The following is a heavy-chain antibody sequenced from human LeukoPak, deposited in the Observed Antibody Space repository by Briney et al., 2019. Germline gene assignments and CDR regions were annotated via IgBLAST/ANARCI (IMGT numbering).Heavy chain of an antibody. CDR2: ISYDGSNK. Sequence: GGSLRLSCAASGFTFSSYAMHWVRQAPGKGLEWVAVISYDGSNKYYADSVKGRFTISRDNSKNTLYLQMNSLRAEDTAVYYCAKDMLRFDYYYYGMDVWGQGTTVTVSS. D-gene: IGHD5-12*01. J-gene: IGHJ6*02. CDR3: AKDMLRFDYYYYGMDV. V-gene: IGHV3-30*01. CDR1: GFTFSSYA.